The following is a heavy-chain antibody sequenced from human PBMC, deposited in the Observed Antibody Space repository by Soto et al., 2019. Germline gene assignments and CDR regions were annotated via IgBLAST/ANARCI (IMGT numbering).Heavy chain of an antibody. V-gene: IGHV3-23*04. CDR2: VSVSGGTS. CDR3: AKRPRALLTFDY. J-gene: IGHJ4*02. Sequence: EVQLVDSGGGLVQPGGSLRLSCAASGFIFSNYVMSWVREGPGKGLEWVSSVSVSGGTSYFADSVKGRSTISRDNSKNTLYLQMNSLRAEDTAIYYCAKRPRALLTFDYWGQGTLVTVSS. CDR1: GFIFSNYV. D-gene: IGHD1-26*01.